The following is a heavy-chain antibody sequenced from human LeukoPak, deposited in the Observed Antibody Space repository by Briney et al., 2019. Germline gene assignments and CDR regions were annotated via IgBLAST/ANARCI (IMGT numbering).Heavy chain of an antibody. J-gene: IGHJ4*02. CDR2: IYYSGST. V-gene: IGHV4-61*01. CDR1: GGSVSSGSYC. CDR3: ARVIKYYYDSSGYYPDY. Sequence: PSETLSPTCTVSGGSVSSGSYCWSWIRQPPGKGLEWIGYIYYSGSTNYNPSLKSRVTISVDTSKNQFSLKLSSVTAADTAVYYCARVIKYYYDSSGYYPDYWGQGTLVTVSS. D-gene: IGHD3-22*01.